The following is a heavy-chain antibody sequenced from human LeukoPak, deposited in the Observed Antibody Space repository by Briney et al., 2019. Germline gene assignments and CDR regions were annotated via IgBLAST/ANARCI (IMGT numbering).Heavy chain of an antibody. CDR3: ARGPTSYYFDY. V-gene: IGHV4-59*12. J-gene: IGHJ4*02. CDR1: GGSISSYY. CDR2: IYCSGST. Sequence: PSETLSLTCTVSGGSISSYYWSWIRQPPGKGLEWIGYIYCSGSTNYNPSLKSRVTISVDTSKNQFSLKLSSVTAADTAVYYCARGPTSYYFDYWGQGTLVTVSS.